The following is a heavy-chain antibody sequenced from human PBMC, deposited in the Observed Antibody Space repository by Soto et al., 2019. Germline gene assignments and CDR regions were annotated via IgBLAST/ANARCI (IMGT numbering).Heavy chain of an antibody. CDR3: ARERIVGANFTEY. Sequence: PWETLSLTCTVSGGSVSSGSDYWSWIRQPPGKGLEWIGYIYYSGSTNYNPSLKSRVTISVDASKKQFSLKLSSVTAADTAVYYCARERIVGANFTEYRGQGTLVTISS. J-gene: IGHJ4*02. CDR2: IYYSGST. CDR1: GGSVSSGSDY. V-gene: IGHV4-61*01. D-gene: IGHD1-26*01.